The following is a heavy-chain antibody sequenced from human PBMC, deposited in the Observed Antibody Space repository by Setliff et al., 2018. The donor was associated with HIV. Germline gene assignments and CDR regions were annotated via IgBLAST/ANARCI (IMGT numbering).Heavy chain of an antibody. Sequence: SETLSLTCTVSGGSISSHYWSWIRQPPGKGLEWIGSFSYNGRTYYNPSLKSRVTISVDTSKNQFSLKLSSVTAADTAVYYCARRAVAGQYNWFDPWGQGTLVTVSS. CDR2: FSYNGRT. V-gene: IGHV4-59*05. CDR3: ARRAVAGQYNWFDP. J-gene: IGHJ5*02. CDR1: GGSISSHY. D-gene: IGHD6-19*01.